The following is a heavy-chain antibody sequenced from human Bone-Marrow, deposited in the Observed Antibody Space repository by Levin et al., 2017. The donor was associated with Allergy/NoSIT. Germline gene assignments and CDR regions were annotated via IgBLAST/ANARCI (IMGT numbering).Heavy chain of an antibody. CDR1: GFTFSSYS. Sequence: SCAASGFTFSSYSMNWVRQAPGKGLEWVSSISSSSSYIYYADSVKGRFTISRDNAKNSLYLQMNSLRAEDTAVYYCARDEVKSARRDTAMVYGMDVWGQGTTVTVSS. CDR3: ARDEVKSARRDTAMVYGMDV. CDR2: ISSSSSYI. V-gene: IGHV3-21*01. J-gene: IGHJ6*02. D-gene: IGHD5-18*01.